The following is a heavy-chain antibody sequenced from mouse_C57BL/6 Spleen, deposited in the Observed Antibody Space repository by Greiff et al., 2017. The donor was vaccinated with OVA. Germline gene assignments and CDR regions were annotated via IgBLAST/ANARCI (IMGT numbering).Heavy chain of an antibody. CDR2: IWSDGST. CDR1: GFSLTSYG. V-gene: IGHV2-6-1*01. CDR3: ARHHYGSSYWYVDV. Sequence: QVQLKESGPGLVAPSQSLSITCTVSGFSLTSYGVHWVRQPPGKGLEWLVVIWSDGSTNYNSALKSRRSISKDNSKSQVFLKMNSLQTDDTAMYYCARHHYGSSYWYVDVWGTGTTVTVSS. J-gene: IGHJ1*03. D-gene: IGHD1-1*01.